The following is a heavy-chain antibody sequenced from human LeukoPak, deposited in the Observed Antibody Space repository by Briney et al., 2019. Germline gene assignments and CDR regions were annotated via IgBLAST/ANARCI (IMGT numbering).Heavy chain of an antibody. V-gene: IGHV3-33*06. CDR1: GFTFSSYG. CDR3: AKDIGSSWLVSNYFDY. CDR2: IWYDGSNK. Sequence: PGGSLRLSCAASGFTFSSYGMHWVRQAPGKGLEWVAVIWYDGSNKYYADSVKGRFTISRDNSKNTLYLQMNSLRAEDTAVYYCAKDIGSSWLVSNYFDYWGQGTLVTVSS. D-gene: IGHD6-13*01. J-gene: IGHJ4*02.